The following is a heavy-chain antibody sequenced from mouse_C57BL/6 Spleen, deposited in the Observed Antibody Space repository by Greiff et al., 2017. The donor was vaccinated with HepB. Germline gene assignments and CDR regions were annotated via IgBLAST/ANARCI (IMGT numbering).Heavy chain of an antibody. CDR1: GYTFTDYE. D-gene: IGHD3-2*02. J-gene: IGHJ3*01. V-gene: IGHV1-15*01. Sequence: VQLQQSGAELVRPGASVTLSCKASGYTFTDYEMHWVKQTPVHGLEWIGAIDPETGGTAYNQKFKGKAILTADKSSSTAYMELRSLTSEDSAVYYCTRDSSGYPFAYWGQGTLVTVSA. CDR2: IDPETGGT. CDR3: TRDSSGYPFAY.